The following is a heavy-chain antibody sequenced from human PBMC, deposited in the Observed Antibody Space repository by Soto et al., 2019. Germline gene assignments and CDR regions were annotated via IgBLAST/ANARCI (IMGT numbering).Heavy chain of an antibody. V-gene: IGHV4-59*01. D-gene: IGHD3-3*01. Sequence: PSETLSLTCTVSGGSISSYYWSWIRQPPGKGLEWIGYIYYSGSTNYNPSLKSRVTISVDTSKNQFSLKLSSVTAADTAVYYCARDGGKLRFLEWPYLDYSGQGTLVTVSS. J-gene: IGHJ4*02. CDR1: GGSISSYY. CDR3: ARDGGKLRFLEWPYLDY. CDR2: IYYSGST.